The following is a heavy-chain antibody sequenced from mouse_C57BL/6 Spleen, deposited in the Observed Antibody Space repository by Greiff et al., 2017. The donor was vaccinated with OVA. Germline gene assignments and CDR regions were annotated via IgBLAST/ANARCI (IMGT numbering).Heavy chain of an antibody. J-gene: IGHJ1*03. CDR3: ARGGTTVVAHWYFDV. CDR1: GYTFTSYW. CDR2: IYPGSGST. D-gene: IGHD1-1*01. Sequence: QVQLQQPGAELVKPGASVKLSCKASGYTFTSYWMHWVKQRPGQGLEWIGDIYPGSGSTNYNEKFKSKATLTVDTSSSTAYMQLSSLTSEDSAVYYCARGGTTVVAHWYFDVWGTGTTVTVSS. V-gene: IGHV1-55*01.